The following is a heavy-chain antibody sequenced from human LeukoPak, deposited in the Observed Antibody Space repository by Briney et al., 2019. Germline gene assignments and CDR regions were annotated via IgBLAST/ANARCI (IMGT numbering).Heavy chain of an antibody. CDR1: GFTFSSYS. J-gene: IGHJ6*03. CDR2: ISSSSSYI. CDR3: ARVLRGPSLHYYYMDV. V-gene: IGHV3-21*01. Sequence: GGSPRLSCAASGFTFSSYSMNWVRQAPGKGLEWVSPISSSSSYIYYADSVKGRFTISRDNAKNSLYLQMNSLRAEDTAVYYCARVLRGPSLHYYYMDVWGKGTTVTVSS.